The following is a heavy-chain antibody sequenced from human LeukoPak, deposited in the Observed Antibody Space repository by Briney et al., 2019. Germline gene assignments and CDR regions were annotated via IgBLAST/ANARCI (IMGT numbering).Heavy chain of an antibody. V-gene: IGHV4-59*01. CDR1: GGSISSYY. CDR2: IYYSGST. CDR3: ARSKWELLQWFDP. D-gene: IGHD1-26*01. Sequence: SETLSLTCTVSGGSISSYYWSWIRQPPGKGLEWIGYIYYSGSTNYNPSLKSRVTISVDTSKNQFSLKLSSVTAADTAVYYCARSKWELLQWFDPWGQGTLVTISS. J-gene: IGHJ5*02.